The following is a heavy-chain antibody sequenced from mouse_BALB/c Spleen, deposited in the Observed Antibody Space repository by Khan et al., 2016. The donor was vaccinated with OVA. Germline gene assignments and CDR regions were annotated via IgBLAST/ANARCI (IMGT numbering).Heavy chain of an antibody. CDR2: VTYCGNT. D-gene: IGHD2-12*01. V-gene: IGHV3-8*02. J-gene: IGHJ4*01. CDR1: GDSITSGF. Sequence: EVQLQESGPSLVKPSQTLSLTCSVTGDSITSGFWNWIRKFPGNKFEYMGYVTYCGNTYYNPSLKSRLSITRDTSTSQYYLQLNSVTTEDTATYCCARSYYSGTMDYWGQGTSVTVSS. CDR3: ARSYYSGTMDY.